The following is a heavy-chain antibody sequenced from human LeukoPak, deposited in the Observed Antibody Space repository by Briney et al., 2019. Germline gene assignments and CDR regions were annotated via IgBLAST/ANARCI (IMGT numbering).Heavy chain of an antibody. Sequence: AASVKVSCKASGYTFTSYGISWVRQAPGQGLEWMGWISTYNGNTNYAQKLQGRVTMTTDTSTSTAYMELRSLRSDDTAVYYCARTTCSSIGCYGFDYWGQGTLVTVPS. CDR1: GYTFTSYG. V-gene: IGHV1-18*01. CDR3: ARTTCSSIGCYGFDY. J-gene: IGHJ4*02. CDR2: ISTYNGNT. D-gene: IGHD2-2*01.